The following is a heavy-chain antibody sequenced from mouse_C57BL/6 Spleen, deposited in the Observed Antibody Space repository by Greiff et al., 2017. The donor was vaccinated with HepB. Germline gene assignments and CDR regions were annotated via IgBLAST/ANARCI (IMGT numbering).Heavy chain of an antibody. V-gene: IGHV5-12*01. D-gene: IGHD1-1*02. CDR3: ARRGSPRAMDY. Sequence: EVQRVESGGGLVQPGGSLKLSCAASGFTFSDYYMYWVRQTPEKRLEWVAYISNGGGSTYYPDTVKGRFTISRDNAKNTLYLQMSRLKSEDTAMYYCARRGSPRAMDYWGQGTSVTVSS. J-gene: IGHJ4*01. CDR1: GFTFSDYY. CDR2: ISNGGGST.